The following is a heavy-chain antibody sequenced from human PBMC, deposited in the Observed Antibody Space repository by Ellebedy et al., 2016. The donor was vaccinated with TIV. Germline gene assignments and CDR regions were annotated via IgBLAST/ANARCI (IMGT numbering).Heavy chain of an antibody. J-gene: IGHJ5*02. CDR2: LSYDENTK. CDR1: GFTLSSYG. Sequence: GGSLRLXXAVSGFTLSSYGMHWVRQAPGKGLEWMAFLSYDENTKFYADSVRGRFTISRDITNHTLSLQMNSLRSDDTAIYYCAVGRPNYGDFPSWGQGTLVTVSS. CDR3: AVGRPNYGDFPS. V-gene: IGHV3-30*03. D-gene: IGHD4-17*01.